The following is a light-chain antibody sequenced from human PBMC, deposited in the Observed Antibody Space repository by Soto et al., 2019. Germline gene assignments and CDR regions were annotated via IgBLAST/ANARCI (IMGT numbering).Light chain of an antibody. CDR2: AAS. J-gene: IGKJ3*01. CDR3: QQSYSTPLG. Sequence: DIPMTQSPSSLSASVGDRVTITCRASQSISSYLNWYQQKPGKAPKLLIYAASSLQSGVPSRFSGSGSGTHFTLTISSLQPEDFATYYCQQSYSTPLGFGPGTKVDIK. V-gene: IGKV1-39*01. CDR1: QSISSY.